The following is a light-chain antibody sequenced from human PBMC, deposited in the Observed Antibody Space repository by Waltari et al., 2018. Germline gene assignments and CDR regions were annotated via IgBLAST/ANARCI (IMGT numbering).Light chain of an antibody. J-gene: IGLJ1*01. CDR2: EVT. CDR1: SSDVEKYKL. V-gene: IGLV2-23*02. CDR3: CSYAGGGTYV. Sequence: QSALTQPASVSRSPGQSITISCTGTSSDVEKYKLVSWYQPHPDKPPKLMIYEVTKRPAGVSNRFSGSKSDNTASLTISGLQAEDEADYYCCSYAGGGTYVFGPGTKVTVL.